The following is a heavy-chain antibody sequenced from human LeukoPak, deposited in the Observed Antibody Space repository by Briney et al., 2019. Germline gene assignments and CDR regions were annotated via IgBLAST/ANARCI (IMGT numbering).Heavy chain of an antibody. J-gene: IGHJ4*02. CDR1: GYSLSDHY. Sequence: GASVKVSCKASGYSLSDHYMHWVRQAPGQGLEWMGWINPNSNGLNNYAHKFQGRVTITADKSTSTAYMELGSLRSEDTAVYYCARGASVDYDSSGYATHFGFDYWGQGTLVTVSS. CDR3: ARGASVDYDSSGYATHFGFDY. V-gene: IGHV1-2*07. CDR2: INPNSNGLN. D-gene: IGHD3-22*01.